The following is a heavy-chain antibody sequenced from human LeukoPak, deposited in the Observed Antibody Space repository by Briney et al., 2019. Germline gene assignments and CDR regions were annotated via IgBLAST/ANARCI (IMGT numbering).Heavy chain of an antibody. Sequence: SETLSLTCTVSGGSISSSSYYWGWIRQPPGKGLEWIGYIYYSGSTNYNPSLKSRVTISVDTSKNQFSLKLSSVTAADTAVYYCARQTYSGYAVFDYWGQGTLVTVSS. J-gene: IGHJ4*02. V-gene: IGHV4-61*05. CDR2: IYYSGST. CDR1: GGSISSSSYY. CDR3: ARQTYSGYAVFDY. D-gene: IGHD5-12*01.